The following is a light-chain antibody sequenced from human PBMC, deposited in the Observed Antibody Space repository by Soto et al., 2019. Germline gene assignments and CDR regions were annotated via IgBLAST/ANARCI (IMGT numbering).Light chain of an antibody. CDR2: GAS. CDR1: HSVDSN. J-gene: IGKJ4*01. Sequence: EIEMTQSPATLSVSPGGRATLSCRTSHSVDSNLACYQQKPGQAPRLLIFGASTRATGIPARFSGSGSGTDFTLTIGSQQSEDFAVYYCQQYNNWPLTFGGGTKVDIK. CDR3: QQYNNWPLT. V-gene: IGKV3D-15*01.